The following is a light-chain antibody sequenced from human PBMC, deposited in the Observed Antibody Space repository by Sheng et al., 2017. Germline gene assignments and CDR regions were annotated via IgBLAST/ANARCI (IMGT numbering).Light chain of an antibody. Sequence: EIVMTQSPATLSVSPGERATLSCRASQSVSSNLAWYQQKPGQAPRLLIYGASTRATGIPARFSGSGXGTEFTLTISSLQPEDFSTYYCQQYHTYPLTFGQGTRLDIK. V-gene: IGKV3-15*01. CDR1: QSVSSN. CDR3: QQYHTYPLT. CDR2: GAS. J-gene: IGKJ5*01.